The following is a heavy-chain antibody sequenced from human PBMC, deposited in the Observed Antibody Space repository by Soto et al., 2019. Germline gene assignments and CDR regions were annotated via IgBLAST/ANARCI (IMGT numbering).Heavy chain of an antibody. Sequence: SVKVSCKASGFTFTSSAVQWVRQARGQRLEWIGWIVVGSGNANYAQKFQERVTITRDMSTSTAYMELSSLRSEDTAVYYCAPVFFSSPSGVVRGVPDYWGQGTLVTVSS. CDR2: IVVGSGNA. CDR1: GFTFTSSA. J-gene: IGHJ4*02. CDR3: APVFFSSPSGVVRGVPDY. D-gene: IGHD3-10*01. V-gene: IGHV1-58*01.